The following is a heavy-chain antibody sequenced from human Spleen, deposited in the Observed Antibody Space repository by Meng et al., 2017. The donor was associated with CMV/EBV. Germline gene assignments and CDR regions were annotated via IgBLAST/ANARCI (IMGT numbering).Heavy chain of an antibody. CDR1: GYTFTGYH. CDR2: LNPNSGAT. Sequence: CKASGYTFTGYHIHWVRQAPGQGLEWMAWLNPNSGATRYAQKFQGRVTMTTDTSTSTAYVELRSLRSDDTAVYYCARDAVAGTDAFDIWGQGTMVTVSS. V-gene: IGHV1-2*02. J-gene: IGHJ3*02. D-gene: IGHD6-19*01. CDR3: ARDAVAGTDAFDI.